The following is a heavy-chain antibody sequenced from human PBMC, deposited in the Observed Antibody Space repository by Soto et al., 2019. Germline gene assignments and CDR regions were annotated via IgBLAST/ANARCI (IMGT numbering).Heavy chain of an antibody. J-gene: IGHJ4*02. Sequence: QLQLQESGPGLGKPSETLSLSCTVYGGSISSSSYYWGWIRQPPGKGLEWIGSIYYSGNTYYTPSLKSRVTISVDTSKNQFSLKLSSVTAADTAVYYCAREGGRYCTGGSCQVDYWGQGTLVTVSS. CDR2: IYYSGNT. D-gene: IGHD2-15*01. CDR3: AREGGRYCTGGSCQVDY. V-gene: IGHV4-39*02. CDR1: GGSISSSSYY.